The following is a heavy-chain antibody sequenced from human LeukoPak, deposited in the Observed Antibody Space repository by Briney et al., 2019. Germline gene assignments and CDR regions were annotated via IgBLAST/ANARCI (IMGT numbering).Heavy chain of an antibody. Sequence: PGGSLRLSCAASGFTFINAWMSWVRQAPGKGLEWVGRIKSKSYDETTDYVAPVKGRFTISRDDLDKMVYLQMDSLKTEDTAIYYCTTDWGTPNCGGDCYLPWGQGTLVTVSS. D-gene: IGHD2-21*02. J-gene: IGHJ5*02. CDR1: GFTFINAW. V-gene: IGHV3-15*01. CDR2: IKSKSYDETT. CDR3: TTDWGTPNCGGDCYLP.